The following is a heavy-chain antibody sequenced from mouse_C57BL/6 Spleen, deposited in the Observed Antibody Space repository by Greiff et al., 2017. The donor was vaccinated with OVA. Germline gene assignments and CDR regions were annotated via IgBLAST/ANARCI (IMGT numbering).Heavy chain of an antibody. V-gene: IGHV5-6*01. J-gene: IGHJ4*01. CDR3: ARLPEWPGAMDY. CDR1: GFTFSSYG. D-gene: IGHD1-3*01. Sequence: EVKLMESGGDLVKPGGSLKLSCAASGFTFSSYGMSWVRQTPDKRLEWVATISSGGNYTYYPDSVKGRFTISRDNAKNTLYLQMSSLKSEDTAMYYCARLPEWPGAMDYWGQGTSVTVSS. CDR2: ISSGGNYT.